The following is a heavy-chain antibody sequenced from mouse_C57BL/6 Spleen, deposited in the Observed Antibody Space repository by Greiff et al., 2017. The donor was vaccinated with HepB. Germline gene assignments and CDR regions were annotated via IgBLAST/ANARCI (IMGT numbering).Heavy chain of an antibody. J-gene: IGHJ4*01. D-gene: IGHD1-1*01. CDR1: GYTYTEYT. V-gene: IGHV1-62-2*01. CDR3: ARHEARDYYGSSSYYHAMDY. Sequence: QVQLQQSGAELVKPGASVKLSCKASGYTYTEYTIHWVKQRSGQGLEWIGWFYPGSGSIKYNEKFKDKATLTADKSSSTVYMELSRLTSEDSAVYFCARHEARDYYGSSSYYHAMDYWGQGTSVTVSS. CDR2: FYPGSGSI.